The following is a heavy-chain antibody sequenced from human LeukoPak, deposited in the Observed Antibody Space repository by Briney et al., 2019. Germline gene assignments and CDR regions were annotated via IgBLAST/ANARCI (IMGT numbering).Heavy chain of an antibody. CDR1: GYTFTGYY. Sequence: ASVKVSCKASGYTFTGYYMHWVRQAPGQGLGWMGWINPNSGGTNYAQKFQGRVTMTRDTSISTAYMELSRLRSDDTAVYYCARAGSGDYYYYMDVWGKGTTVTISS. J-gene: IGHJ6*03. V-gene: IGHV1-2*02. D-gene: IGHD3-10*01. CDR2: INPNSGGT. CDR3: ARAGSGDYYYYMDV.